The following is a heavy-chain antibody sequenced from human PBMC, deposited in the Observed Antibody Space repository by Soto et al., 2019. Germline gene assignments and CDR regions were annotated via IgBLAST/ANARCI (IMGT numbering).Heavy chain of an antibody. CDR2: IWYDGSNK. D-gene: IGHD6-6*01. CDR3: AVVSSSSSGLDY. J-gene: IGHJ4*02. Sequence: GGSLRLSCAASGFTFSSYGMHWVRQAPGKGLEWVAVIWYDGSNKYYADSVKGRFTISRDNSKNTLYLQMNSLRAEDTAVYYCAVVSSSSSGLDYWGQGTLVTVSS. CDR1: GFTFSSYG. V-gene: IGHV3-33*01.